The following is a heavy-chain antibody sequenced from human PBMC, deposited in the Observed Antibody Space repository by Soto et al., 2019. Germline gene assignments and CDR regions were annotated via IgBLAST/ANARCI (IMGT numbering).Heavy chain of an antibody. J-gene: IGHJ4*02. CDR2: ISHSENT. CDR3: ARVETYNYFDRSDYNPYYFDS. Sequence: QLQLQESGSGLVKPSETLSLTCAVSGGSITSGRNSWTWIRQPPGKGLEWIGSISHSENTDYRSSLKSRITTSLDRSNNQFSLNLSSVTPADTAVYYCARVETYNYFDRSDYNPYYFDSWSQGTRVTVSS. D-gene: IGHD3-22*01. V-gene: IGHV4-30-2*01. CDR1: GGSITSGRNS.